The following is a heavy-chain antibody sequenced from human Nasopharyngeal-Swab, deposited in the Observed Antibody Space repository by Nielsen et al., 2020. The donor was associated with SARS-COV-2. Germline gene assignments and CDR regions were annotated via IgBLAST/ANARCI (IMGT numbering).Heavy chain of an antibody. CDR2: ISAYNGNT. D-gene: IGHD3-16*02. J-gene: IGHJ4*02. CDR3: ARAPHYDYIWGSFRQSFNFDY. Sequence: ASVKVSCKASGYTFTSYGISWVRQAPGQGLEWMGWISAYNGNTNYAQKVQGRVTMTTDTSTSTAYMELRSLRSDDTAVFYCARAPHYDYIWGSFRQSFNFDYWGQGTLVTVSS. V-gene: IGHV1-18*01. CDR1: GYTFTSYG.